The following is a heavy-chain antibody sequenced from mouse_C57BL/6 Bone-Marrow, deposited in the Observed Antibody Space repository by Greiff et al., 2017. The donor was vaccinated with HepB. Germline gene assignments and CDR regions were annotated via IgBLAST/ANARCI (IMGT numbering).Heavy chain of an antibody. Sequence: EVKLVESGGGLVQSGRSLRLSCATSGFTFSDFYMEWVRQAPGKGLEWIAASRNKANDYTTEYSESVKGRFIVSRDTSPSILYLQMNARRAEDTAIYYCARDYGNQYYAMDYWGQGTSVTVSS. D-gene: IGHD2-1*01. J-gene: IGHJ4*01. V-gene: IGHV7-1*01. CDR1: GFTFSDFY. CDR2: SRNKANDYTT. CDR3: ARDYGNQYYAMDY.